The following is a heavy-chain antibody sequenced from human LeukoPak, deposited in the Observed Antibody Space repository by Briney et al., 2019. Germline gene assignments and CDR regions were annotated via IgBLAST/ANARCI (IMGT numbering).Heavy chain of an antibody. V-gene: IGHV3-49*04. J-gene: IGHJ4*02. CDR1: GFTFGDYA. D-gene: IGHD6-6*01. CDR2: IRSKAYVGTT. CDR3: TRELGY. Sequence: GGSLRLSCTASGFTFGDYAMRRGRPAPGEGLEWVVFIRSKAYVGTTEYAASVKGRFTISRDDSQSNAYLQMNGLKCEDTAVYYCTRELGYWGEGTLVSVSS.